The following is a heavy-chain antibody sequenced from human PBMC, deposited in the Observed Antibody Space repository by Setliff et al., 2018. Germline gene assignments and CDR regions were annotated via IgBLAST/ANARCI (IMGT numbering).Heavy chain of an antibody. D-gene: IGHD3-10*01. CDR1: GLSYINDW. Sequence: TGGSLRLSCTASGLSYINDWVSWVRQAPGKGLEWLASINPHGSEKYYADSVKGRFTISRDNAKNSLSLQMNNLRTEDTAVYYCFGAGTCSYWGQGTLVTSPQ. V-gene: IGHV3-7*01. CDR3: FGAGTCSY. J-gene: IGHJ4*02. CDR2: INPHGSEK.